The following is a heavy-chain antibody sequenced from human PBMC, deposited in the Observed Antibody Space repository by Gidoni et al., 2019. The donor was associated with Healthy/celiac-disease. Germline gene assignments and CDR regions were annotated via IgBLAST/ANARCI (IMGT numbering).Heavy chain of an antibody. J-gene: IGHJ5*02. CDR2: IIPIFGTA. V-gene: IGHV1-69*01. CDR3: ARGPADLTFPSNWFDP. Sequence: QVQLVQSGAEVKKPGSSVKVSCKASGGTFSSYAIRWVRQAPGQGLEWMGGIIPIFGTANYAQKFQGRVTITADESTSTAYMELSSLRSEDTAVYYCARGPADLTFPSNWFDPWGQGTLVTVSS. D-gene: IGHD3-16*01. CDR1: GGTFSSYA.